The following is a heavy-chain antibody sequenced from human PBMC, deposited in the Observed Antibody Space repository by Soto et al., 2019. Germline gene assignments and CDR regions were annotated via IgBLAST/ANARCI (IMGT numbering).Heavy chain of an antibody. Sequence: SETLSLTCGVSGDSISSVNWWSWVRQSPGRGLEWIGEIYHSGSTNYNPSLKSRVTVSVDKSKNQFSLQLTSVTAADTAVYYCATFSGFFTISPFDAWGQGILVT. CDR3: ATFSGFFTISPFDA. J-gene: IGHJ5*02. D-gene: IGHD2-8*01. V-gene: IGHV4-4*02. CDR1: GDSISSVNW. CDR2: IYHSGST.